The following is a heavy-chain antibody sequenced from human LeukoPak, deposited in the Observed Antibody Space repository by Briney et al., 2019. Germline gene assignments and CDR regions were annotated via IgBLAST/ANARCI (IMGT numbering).Heavy chain of an antibody. D-gene: IGHD3-10*01. CDR2: IIPILGIA. Sequence: SVKVSCKASGGTFSSYAISWGRQAPGQGREWMGRIIPILGIANYAQKFQGRVTITADKSTSTAYMELSSLRSEDTAVYYCARSGDHASGSYYRSVVLGYWGQGTLVTVSS. CDR3: ARSGDHASGSYYRSVVLGY. J-gene: IGHJ4*02. CDR1: GGTFSSYA. V-gene: IGHV1-69*04.